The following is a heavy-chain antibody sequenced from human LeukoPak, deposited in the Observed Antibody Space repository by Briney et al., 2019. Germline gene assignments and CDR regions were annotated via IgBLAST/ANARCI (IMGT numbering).Heavy chain of an antibody. CDR3: ARLRKEDYYDSSGYWSV. CDR2: ISFSSSTI. D-gene: IGHD3-22*01. CDR1: GFTFSSYS. Sequence: GGSLRLSCAASGFTFSSYSMNWVRQAPGKGLEWVSYISFSSSTIYYADSVKGRFTISRDNAKNSLYLQMNSLRAEDTAVYYCARLRKEDYYDSSGYWSVWGQGTLVTVSS. V-gene: IGHV3-48*01. J-gene: IGHJ4*02.